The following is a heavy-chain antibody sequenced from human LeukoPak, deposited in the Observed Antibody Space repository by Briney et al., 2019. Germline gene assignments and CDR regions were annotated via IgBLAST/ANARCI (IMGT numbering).Heavy chain of an antibody. Sequence: SETLSLTCAVSGYSIRSTNWWGWIRQPSGKGLEWIGYIYYSGSTYYTPSLKSRVTMSIDTSKNQFSLRLNSVTAVDTAVYYCARTNERERGGESFNIWGQGTMVTVSS. J-gene: IGHJ3*02. V-gene: IGHV4-28*01. D-gene: IGHD3-16*01. CDR1: GYSIRSTNW. CDR3: ARTNERERGGESFNI. CDR2: IYYSGST.